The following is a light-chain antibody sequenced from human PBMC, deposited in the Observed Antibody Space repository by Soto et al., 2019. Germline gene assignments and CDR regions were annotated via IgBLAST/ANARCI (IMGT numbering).Light chain of an antibody. CDR1: SSDVGSYNL. V-gene: IGLV2-23*03. CDR2: EGS. J-gene: IGLJ1*01. Sequence: QSALTQPASVSGSPGQSITISCTGTSSDVGSYNLVSWYQQHPGKAPKLMIYEGSKRPSGVSNRFSGSNPGNTASLTISGLQAEDEADYYCCSYAGSSTFYVFGTGTKVTVL. CDR3: CSYAGSSTFYV.